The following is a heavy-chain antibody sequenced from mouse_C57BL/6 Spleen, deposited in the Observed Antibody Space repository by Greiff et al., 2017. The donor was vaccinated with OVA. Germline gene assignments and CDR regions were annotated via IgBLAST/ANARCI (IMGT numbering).Heavy chain of an antibody. CDR2: ISYDGSN. CDR3: ARDHTDY. Sequence: ESGPGLVKPSQSLSLTCSVTGYSITSGYYWNWIRQFPGNKLEWMGYISYDGSNNYNPSLKNRISITRDTSKNQFFLKLNSVTTEDTATYYCARDHTDYWGQGTTLTVSS. V-gene: IGHV3-6*01. J-gene: IGHJ2*01. CDR1: GYSITSGYY.